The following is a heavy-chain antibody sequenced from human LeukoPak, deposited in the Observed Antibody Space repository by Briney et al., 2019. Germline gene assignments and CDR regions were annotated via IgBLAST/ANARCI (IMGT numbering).Heavy chain of an antibody. CDR1: GFTFSDYY. CDR3: ARGFRAAGTRYYGMDV. V-gene: IGHV3-11*04. Sequence: GGSLRLSCAASGFTFSDYYMSWIRQAPGKGLEWVSYISSSGSTIYYADSVKGRFTISRDNAKNSLYLQMNSLRAEDTAVYYCARGFRAAGTRYYGMDVWGQGTTVTVSS. J-gene: IGHJ6*02. CDR2: ISSSGSTI. D-gene: IGHD6-13*01.